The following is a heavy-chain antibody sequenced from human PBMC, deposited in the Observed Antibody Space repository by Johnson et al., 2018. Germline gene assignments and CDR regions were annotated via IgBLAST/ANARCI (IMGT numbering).Heavy chain of an antibody. J-gene: IGHJ6*03. Sequence: QVQLQESGPGLVKPSQTLSLTCAISGDSVSSNSAAWNWIRQSPSRGLEWLGRTYYRSKWYNDYAVSVKSRVTINPDTSKNQFSLQLNSVTPADTAVYYCARAQDFVVVGTYYYYMDVWGKGTTVTVSS. V-gene: IGHV6-1*01. CDR1: GDSVSSNSAA. D-gene: IGHD2-15*01. CDR2: TYYRSKWYN. CDR3: ARAQDFVVVGTYYYYMDV.